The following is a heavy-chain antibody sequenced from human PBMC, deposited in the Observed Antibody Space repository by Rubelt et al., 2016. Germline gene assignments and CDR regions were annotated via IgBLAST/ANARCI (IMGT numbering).Heavy chain of an antibody. CDR2: IYYSGST. CDR1: GGSISSSSYY. D-gene: IGHD3-22*01. CDR3: ARLYYYDSSGYYNY. Sequence: QLQLQESGPGLVKPSETLSLTCTVSGGSISSSSYYWGWIRQPPGKGLEWIGSIYYSGSTYYNPSLKSRVTISVDTSKNQFSLKLSSVTAADTAVYYCARLYYYDSSGYYNYWGQGTLVTVSS. V-gene: IGHV4-39*07. J-gene: IGHJ4*02.